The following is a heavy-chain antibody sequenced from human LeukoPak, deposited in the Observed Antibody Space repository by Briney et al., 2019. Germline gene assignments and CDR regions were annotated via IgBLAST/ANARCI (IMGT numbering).Heavy chain of an antibody. CDR2: INAGNGNT. J-gene: IGHJ6*02. Sequence: ASVKVSCKASGYTFSSYAMHWVRQAPGQRLEWMGWINAGNGNTKYSQKFQGRVTITADESTSTAYMELSSLRSEDTAVYYCARDLTYSSSPTNYYYYGMDVWGQGTTVTVSS. CDR1: GYTFSSYA. V-gene: IGHV1-3*01. CDR3: ARDLTYSSSPTNYYYYGMDV. D-gene: IGHD6-6*01.